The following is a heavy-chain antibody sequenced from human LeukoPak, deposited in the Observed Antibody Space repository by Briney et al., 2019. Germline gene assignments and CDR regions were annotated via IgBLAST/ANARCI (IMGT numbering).Heavy chain of an antibody. CDR1: GGSFSGYY. V-gene: IGHV4-34*01. CDR3: ARYSSTWPYWYFDL. D-gene: IGHD6-13*01. J-gene: IGHJ2*01. CDR2: INHSGST. Sequence: PSETLSLTCAVYGGSFSGYYWSWIRQPPGKGLEWIGEINHSGSTNYNPSLKSRVTISVDRSKNQFSLKLTSVTAAVTAVYYCARYSSTWPYWYFDLWGRGTLVTVSS.